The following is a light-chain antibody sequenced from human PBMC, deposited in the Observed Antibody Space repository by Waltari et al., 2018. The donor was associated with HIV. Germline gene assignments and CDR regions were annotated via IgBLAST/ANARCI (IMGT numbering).Light chain of an antibody. Sequence: QSVLTQSPSVSAAPGHRVTISCSGSNSNIGSHAVTWYRQSPGKPPKLLVYHDDPILSGVSDRLSASKSGTSASLAINDLQSEDESLYYCATWDDGLNALLFGGGTKVTVL. V-gene: IGLV1-36*01. CDR1: NSNIGSHA. CDR3: ATWDDGLNALL. J-gene: IGLJ2*01. CDR2: HDD.